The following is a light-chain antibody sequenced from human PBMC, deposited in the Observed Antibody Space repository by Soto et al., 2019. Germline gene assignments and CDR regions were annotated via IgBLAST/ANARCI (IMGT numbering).Light chain of an antibody. Sequence: ALSQPASVSGSPGQSITISCSGSSSDVGGYNAVSWYQQHPGKVPKLVIYGVSDRPSGISSRFSASKSGNTASLTISGLQAEDEADYYCSSYASGGSYVFGTGTKVTVL. CDR1: SSDVGGYNA. CDR3: SSYASGGSYV. CDR2: GVS. V-gene: IGLV2-14*03. J-gene: IGLJ1*01.